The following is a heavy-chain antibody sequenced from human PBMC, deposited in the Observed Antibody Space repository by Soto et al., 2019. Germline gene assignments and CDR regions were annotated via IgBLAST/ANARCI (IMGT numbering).Heavy chain of an antibody. V-gene: IGHV3-30-3*02. Sequence: PGGSLRLSCAASGFTFMSYPMHWVRQTPGKGLEWVAIVSYDGITKYADSVKGRFTISRDNSNNTLFLQMNSLRTEDTAVYYCTKEGLFWSGSFDSWGQGTLVTVSS. CDR2: VSYDGITK. CDR1: GFTFMSYP. CDR3: TKEGLFWSGSFDS. J-gene: IGHJ4*02. D-gene: IGHD3-3*01.